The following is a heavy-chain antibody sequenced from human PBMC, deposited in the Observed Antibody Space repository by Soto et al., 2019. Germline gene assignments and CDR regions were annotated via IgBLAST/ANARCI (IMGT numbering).Heavy chain of an antibody. CDR1: GGSFSGYY. V-gene: IGHV4-34*01. CDR2: INHSGST. J-gene: IGHJ4*02. D-gene: IGHD3-9*01. CDR3: AKLHYDILTGYDPFGY. Sequence: PSETLSLTCAVYGGSFSGYYWSWIRQPPGKGLEWIGEINHSGSTNYNPSLKSRVTISVDTSKNQFSLKLSSVTAADTAVYYCAKLHYDILTGYDPFGYWGQGTLVTVSS.